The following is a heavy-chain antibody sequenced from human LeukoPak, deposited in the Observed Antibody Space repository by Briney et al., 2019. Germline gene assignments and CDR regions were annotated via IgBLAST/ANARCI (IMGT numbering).Heavy chain of an antibody. CDR3: ARDRWLQSAGGYYYGMDV. Sequence: GASVKVSCKASGYTFTSYGISWVRQAPGQGLEWMGWISAYNGNTNYAQKFQGRVTMTSDASTSTVYMELSSLRSEDTAVYYCARDRWLQSAGGYYYGMDVWGQGTTVTVSS. CDR2: ISAYNGNT. V-gene: IGHV1-18*01. D-gene: IGHD5-24*01. J-gene: IGHJ6*02. CDR1: GYTFTSYG.